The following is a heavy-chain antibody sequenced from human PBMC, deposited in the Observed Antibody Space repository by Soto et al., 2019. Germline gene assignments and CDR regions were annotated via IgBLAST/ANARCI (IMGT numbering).Heavy chain of an antibody. CDR3: ARDPGSSWYYYGMDV. V-gene: IGHV3-74*01. D-gene: IGHD6-13*01. J-gene: IGHJ6*02. CDR1: GFTFSSYW. CDR2: INSDGSST. Sequence: EVQLVESGGGLVQPGGSLRLSCAASGFTFSSYWMHWVRQAPGKGLVWVSRINSDGSSTSYADSVKGRFTISRDNAKNTLYLQMNSLRAEDTAVYYCARDPGSSWYYYGMDVWGQGTTVTVSS.